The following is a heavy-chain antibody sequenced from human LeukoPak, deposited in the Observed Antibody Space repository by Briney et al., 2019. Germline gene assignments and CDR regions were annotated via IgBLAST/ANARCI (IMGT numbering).Heavy chain of an antibody. CDR2: INLNSGGT. CDR1: GYTFTGYY. V-gene: IGHV1-2*02. CDR3: ARGTRDWNDGDY. D-gene: IGHD1-1*01. Sequence: ASAKVSCKASGYTFTGYYMHWVRPAPGQGLEWMGCINLNSGGTNYAQKLQGRVTLTRDTSLGTDYMELSRLRYDDTGVCYCARGTRDWNDGDYWGQGALVTVSS. J-gene: IGHJ4*02.